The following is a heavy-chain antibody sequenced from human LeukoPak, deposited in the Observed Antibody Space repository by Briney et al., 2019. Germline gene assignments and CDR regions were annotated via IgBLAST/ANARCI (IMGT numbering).Heavy chain of an antibody. D-gene: IGHD1-7*01. J-gene: IGHJ4*02. Sequence: QPGGFLRRSGAAPTFNFSNYDMHWVPQAPGKGLEWVAVLSKDGSNKDYADPVRGRFTISRDNSKNTLYLQMNRMRREDTAVYYCKVELNYWGQATLVTVSS. V-gene: IGHV3-30*03. CDR1: TFNFSNYD. CDR3: KVELNY. CDR2: LSKDGSNK.